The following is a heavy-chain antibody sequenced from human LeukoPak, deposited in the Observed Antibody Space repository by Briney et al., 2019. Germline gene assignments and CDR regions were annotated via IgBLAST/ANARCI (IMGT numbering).Heavy chain of an antibody. CDR1: GGTFSSYA. CDR3: ARDVTYYDSSGQVDY. CDR2: IIPILGIA. J-gene: IGHJ4*02. D-gene: IGHD3-22*01. V-gene: IGHV1-69*04. Sequence: GASVKVSCKASGGTFSSYAISWVRQAPGQGLEWMGRIIPILGIANYAQKFQGRVTITADKSTSTAYMELSSLRSEDTAVYYCARDVTYYDSSGQVDYWGQGTLVTVSS.